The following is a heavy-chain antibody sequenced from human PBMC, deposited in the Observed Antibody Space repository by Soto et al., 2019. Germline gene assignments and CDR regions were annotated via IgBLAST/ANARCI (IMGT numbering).Heavy chain of an antibody. J-gene: IGHJ4*02. V-gene: IGHV1-2*04. D-gene: IGHD5-12*01. CDR2: INPNSGGT. Sequence: ASVKVSCKASGYTFTGYYMHWVRQAPGQGLEWMGWINPNSGGTNYAQKFQGWVTMTRDTSISTAYMELSRLRSDDTAVYYCARDLWDRGYSGYDIRSGWREGFDYWGQGTLVTVSS. CDR1: GYTFTGYY. CDR3: ARDLWDRGYSGYDIRSGWREGFDY.